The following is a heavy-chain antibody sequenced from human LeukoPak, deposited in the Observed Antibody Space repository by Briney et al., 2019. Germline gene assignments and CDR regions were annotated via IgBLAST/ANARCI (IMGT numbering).Heavy chain of an antibody. Sequence: GGSLRLSCAASGFTFSSHEMNWVRQAPGKGLEWVSYISSSGSTIYYADSVKGRFTISRDNAKNSLYLQMNSLRAEDTAVYYCASLSSGWFRDWFDPWGQGTLVTVSS. V-gene: IGHV3-48*03. D-gene: IGHD6-19*01. CDR3: ASLSSGWFRDWFDP. CDR1: GFTFSSHE. CDR2: ISSSGSTI. J-gene: IGHJ5*02.